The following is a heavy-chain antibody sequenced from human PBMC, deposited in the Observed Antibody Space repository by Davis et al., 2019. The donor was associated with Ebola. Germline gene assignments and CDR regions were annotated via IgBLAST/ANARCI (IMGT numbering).Heavy chain of an antibody. CDR2: IYYSGST. V-gene: IGHV4-39*01. D-gene: IGHD6-13*01. Sequence: MPSETLSLTCTVSGGSISSSSYYWGWIRQPPGKGLEWIGSIYYSGSTYYNPSLKSRVTISVDTSKNQFSLKLSSVTAADTAVYYCAVIAAADWYFDLWGRGTLVTVSS. J-gene: IGHJ2*01. CDR3: AVIAAADWYFDL. CDR1: GGSISSSSYY.